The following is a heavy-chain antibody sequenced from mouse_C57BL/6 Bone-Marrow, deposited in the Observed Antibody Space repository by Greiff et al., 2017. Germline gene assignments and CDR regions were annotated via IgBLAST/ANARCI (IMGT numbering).Heavy chain of an antibody. CDR2: INPNNGGT. J-gene: IGHJ3*01. CDR1: GYTFTDYY. CDR3: ASNYKVIFAY. V-gene: IGHV1-26*01. Sequence: VQLQQSGPELVKPGASVKISCKASGYTFTDYYMNWVKQSHGKSLEWIGDINPNNGGTSYNQKFKGKATLTVDKSSSTAYMELRSLTSEDSAVYYCASNYKVIFAYWGQGTLVTVSA. D-gene: IGHD2-1*01.